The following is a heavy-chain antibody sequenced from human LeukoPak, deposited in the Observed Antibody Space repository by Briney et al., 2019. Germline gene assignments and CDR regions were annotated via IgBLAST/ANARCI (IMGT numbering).Heavy chain of an antibody. CDR3: AITTSWLPDVFDI. CDR2: MSYSGRT. J-gene: IGHJ3*02. CDR1: GGSVSSYY. Sequence: SETLSLTCTVSGGSVSSYYWSWIRQTPEKGLEWIGYMSYSGRTDYGPSLKSRVTMSVDTSKNQFSLKMSYATAADTGVYYCAITTSWLPDVFDIWGQGTMVTVSS. V-gene: IGHV4-59*02. D-gene: IGHD1-1*01.